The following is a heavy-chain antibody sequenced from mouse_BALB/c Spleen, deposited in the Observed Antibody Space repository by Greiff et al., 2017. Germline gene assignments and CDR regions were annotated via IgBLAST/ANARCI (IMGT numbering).Heavy chain of an antibody. CDR1: GYAFSSYW. Sequence: QVQLQQSGAELVRPGSSVKISCKASGYAFSSYWMNWVKQRPGQGLEWIGQIYPGDGDTNYNGKFKGKATLTADKSSSTAYMQLSSLTSEDSAVYFCARWEYGNYFDDWGQGTTLTVSS. D-gene: IGHD2-10*02. V-gene: IGHV1-80*01. CDR3: ARWEYGNYFDD. CDR2: IYPGDGDT. J-gene: IGHJ2*01.